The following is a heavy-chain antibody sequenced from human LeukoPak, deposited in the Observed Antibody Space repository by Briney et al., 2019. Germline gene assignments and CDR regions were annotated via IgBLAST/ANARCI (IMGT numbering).Heavy chain of an antibody. V-gene: IGHV3-30*02. D-gene: IGHD6-13*01. J-gene: IGHJ4*02. CDR2: IRSDGSDK. CDR1: GFTFSAYG. CDR3: AKTYSNSWYFDY. Sequence: GGSLRLSCAASGFTFSAYGMHWVRQAPGKGLEWVAFIRSDGSDKQCGDSVKGRFTISRDNSKNTLFLQMNSLRAEDTAVYYCAKTYSNSWYFDYWGQGTLVTVSS.